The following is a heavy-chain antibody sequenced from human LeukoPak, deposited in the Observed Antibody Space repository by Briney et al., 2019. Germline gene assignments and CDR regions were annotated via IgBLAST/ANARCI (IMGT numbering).Heavy chain of an antibody. D-gene: IGHD3-9*01. CDR1: GFTFSSYS. V-gene: IGHV3-23*01. Sequence: PGGSLRLSCAASGFTFSSYSMNWVRQAPGKGLEWVSAISGSGGSTYYADSVKGRLTISRDNSKNTLYLQMNSLRAEDTAVYYCAKDRDLLRYFDWLLPANFDYWGQGTLVTVSS. J-gene: IGHJ4*02. CDR2: ISGSGGST. CDR3: AKDRDLLRYFDWLLPANFDY.